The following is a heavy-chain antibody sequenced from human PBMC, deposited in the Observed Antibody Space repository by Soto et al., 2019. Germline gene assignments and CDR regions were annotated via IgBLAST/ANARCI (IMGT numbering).Heavy chain of an antibody. Sequence: GGSLRLSCAASGFTFSSYAMSWVRQAPGKGLEWVSAISGSGGSTYYADSVKGRFTISRDNSKNTLYLQMTSLRAEDTAVYYCAKDPVNGSGSYYFDYWGQGTLVTVSS. CDR3: AKDPVNGSGSYYFDY. CDR1: GFTFSSYA. V-gene: IGHV3-23*01. D-gene: IGHD3-10*01. CDR2: ISGSGGST. J-gene: IGHJ4*02.